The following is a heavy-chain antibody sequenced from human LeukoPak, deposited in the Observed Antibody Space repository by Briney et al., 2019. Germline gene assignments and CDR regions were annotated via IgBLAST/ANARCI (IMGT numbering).Heavy chain of an antibody. D-gene: IGHD2-15*01. V-gene: IGHV3-30*02. CDR2: IRYDGSNK. J-gene: IGHJ4*02. CDR1: GFTFSDYY. CDR3: ARGYCSGGSCLDY. Sequence: GGSLRLSCAASGFTFSDYYMSWIRQAPGKGLEWVAFIRYDGSNKYYADSVKGRFTISRDNSKNTLYLQMNSLRAEDTAVYYCARGYCSGGSCLDYWGQGTLVTVSS.